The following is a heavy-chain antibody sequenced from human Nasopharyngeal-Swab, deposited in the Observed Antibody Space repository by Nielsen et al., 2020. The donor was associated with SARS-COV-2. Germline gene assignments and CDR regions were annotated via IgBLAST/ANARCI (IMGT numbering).Heavy chain of an antibody. CDR2: LWYDGSNK. D-gene: IGHD6-13*01. Sequence: GESLKISCAASGFTFSSYGMHWVRQAPGKGLEWVAVLWYDGSNKYYADSVKGRFTISRDNSKNTLYLQMNSLRAEDTAVYYCARGRAAAGTDPFDYWGQGTLVTVSS. J-gene: IGHJ4*02. CDR1: GFTFSSYG. CDR3: ARGRAAAGTDPFDY. V-gene: IGHV3-33*01.